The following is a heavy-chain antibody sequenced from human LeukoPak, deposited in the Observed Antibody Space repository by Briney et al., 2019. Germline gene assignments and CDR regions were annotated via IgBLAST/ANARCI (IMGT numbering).Heavy chain of an antibody. J-gene: IGHJ4*02. D-gene: IGHD6-19*01. CDR1: GFTFSDYE. CDR3: AKVRWDNSGWYYLDY. V-gene: IGHV3-48*03. Sequence: PGGSLRLSCAASGFTFSDYEMNWVRQAPGKGLEWVAYISGSGYTIHYADSVKGRFTISRDNAKNSLSLQMNSLRAEDTAVYYCAKVRWDNSGWYYLDYWGQGTLVTVSS. CDR2: ISGSGYTI.